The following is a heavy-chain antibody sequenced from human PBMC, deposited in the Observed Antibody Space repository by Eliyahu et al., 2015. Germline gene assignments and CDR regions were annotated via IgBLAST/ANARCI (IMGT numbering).Heavy chain of an antibody. CDR1: GXSLSDYF. CDR2: SSNIGTTM. Sequence: QVQLVESGGGLVKPGGSLRLXCAASGXSLSDYFMSWIRQAPGKGLXWVAYSSNIGTTMYYADSVRGRFTISRDNAKNSLHLQMNSLRAEDTAVYYCARSLGWFRDALDSWGQGSLVTVSS. CDR3: ARSLGWFRDALDS. J-gene: IGHJ5*01. D-gene: IGHD3-10*01. V-gene: IGHV3-11*01.